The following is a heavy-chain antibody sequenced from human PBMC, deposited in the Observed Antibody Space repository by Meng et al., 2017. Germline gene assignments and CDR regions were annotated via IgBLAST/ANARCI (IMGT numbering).Heavy chain of an antibody. CDR3: ARYPLTKYYYDSSGYYRYYFDY. V-gene: IGHV3-48*03. Sequence: GESLKISCAASGFTFSSYEMNWVRQAPGKGLEGVSYISSSGSTIHYADSVKGRFTISRDNAKNSLYLQMNSLRAEDTAVYYCARYPLTKYYYDSSGYYRYYFDYWGQGTLVTVAS. J-gene: IGHJ4*02. D-gene: IGHD3-22*01. CDR1: GFTFSSYE. CDR2: ISSSGSTI.